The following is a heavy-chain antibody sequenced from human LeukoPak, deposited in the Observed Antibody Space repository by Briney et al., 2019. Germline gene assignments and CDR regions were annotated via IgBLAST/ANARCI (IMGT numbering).Heavy chain of an antibody. J-gene: IGHJ1*01. CDR1: GFTFNSYA. V-gene: IGHV3-30-3*01. Sequence: GRSLRLSCAASGFTFNSYALHWVRQAPGKGLEWVAVTSYDGNNKYYAESVKGRFTISRVNSKSMLYLQMNSLRPEDTAVYYCARGEDGFWSGYVEHWGQGTLVTVSP. D-gene: IGHD3-3*01. CDR3: ARGEDGFWSGYVEH. CDR2: TSYDGNNK.